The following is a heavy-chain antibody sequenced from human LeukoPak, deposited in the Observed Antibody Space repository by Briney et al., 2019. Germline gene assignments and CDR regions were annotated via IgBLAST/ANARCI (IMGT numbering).Heavy chain of an antibody. CDR2: IYASGNT. CDR1: GGSVSSASYY. Sequence: SETLSLTCTVPGGSVSSASYYWTWIRQPPGKGLEWIGYIYASGNTNYNPSLKSRVTISVDTSKNQFSLKLSSVTAADTAVYYCARDPPVAGTSWGQGTLVTVSS. D-gene: IGHD6-19*01. CDR3: ARDPPVAGTS. J-gene: IGHJ4*02. V-gene: IGHV4-61*01.